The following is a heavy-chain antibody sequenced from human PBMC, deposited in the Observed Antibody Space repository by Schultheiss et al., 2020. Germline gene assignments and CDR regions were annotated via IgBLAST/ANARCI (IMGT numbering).Heavy chain of an antibody. V-gene: IGHV1-3*01. J-gene: IGHJ6*02. D-gene: IGHD6-6*01. CDR3: ARDPSIIAALEYGGGHATDI. CDR2: INAGNGNT. Sequence: ASVKVSCKASGYTFTSYAMHWVRQAPGQRLEWMGWINAGNGNTKYSQKFQGRVTITRDTSASTAYMELSSLRSDDTAVYYCARDPSIIAALEYGGGHATDIWGQGTTVTVSS. CDR1: GYTFTSYA.